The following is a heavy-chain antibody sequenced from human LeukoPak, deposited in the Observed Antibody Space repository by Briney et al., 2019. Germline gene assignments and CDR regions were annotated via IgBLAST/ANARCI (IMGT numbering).Heavy chain of an antibody. Sequence: GGSLRLSCVVSGFTFSSYAMSWVRQAPGKGLEWVANIKQDGSEKYYVDSVKGRFTISRDNAKNSLYLQMNSLRAEDTAVYYCXXDRVADTAMVTSPFDYWGQGTLVTVSS. CDR1: GFTFSSYA. CDR2: IKQDGSEK. CDR3: XXDRVADTAMVTSPFDY. V-gene: IGHV3-7*01. D-gene: IGHD5-18*01. J-gene: IGHJ4*02.